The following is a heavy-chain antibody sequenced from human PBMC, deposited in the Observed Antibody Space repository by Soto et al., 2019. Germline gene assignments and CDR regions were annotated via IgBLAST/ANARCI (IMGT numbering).Heavy chain of an antibody. CDR3: ATERSHSSSPYFDY. CDR1: GFTFSNYA. CDR2: ISYDGSNK. V-gene: IGHV3-30-3*01. J-gene: IGHJ4*02. D-gene: IGHD6-6*01. Sequence: QVQLVESGGGVVQPGRSLRLSCAASGFTFSNYAMHWVRQAPGKGLEWVAVISYDGSNKYYADSVTGRFTISRENSKNTVYLQMNSLRAEDTAVYYCATERSHSSSPYFDYWGQGTLVTVAS.